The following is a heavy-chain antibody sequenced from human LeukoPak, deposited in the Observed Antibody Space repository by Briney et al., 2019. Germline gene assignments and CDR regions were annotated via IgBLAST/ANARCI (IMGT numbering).Heavy chain of an antibody. D-gene: IGHD6-6*01. CDR1: GFTFSGSA. CDR3: TRQYSSSSNFDY. Sequence: PGGSLRLSCAASGFTFSGSAMHWVRQASGKGLEWVVRIRSKANSYATAYAASVKGRFTISRDDSKNTACLQMNSLKTEDTAVYYCTRQYSSSSNFDYWGQGTLATVSS. V-gene: IGHV3-73*01. J-gene: IGHJ4*02. CDR2: IRSKANSYAT.